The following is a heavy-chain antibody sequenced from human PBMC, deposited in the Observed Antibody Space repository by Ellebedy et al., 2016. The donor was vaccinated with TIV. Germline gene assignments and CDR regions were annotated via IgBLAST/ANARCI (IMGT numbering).Heavy chain of an antibody. V-gene: IGHV1-8*02. D-gene: IGHD3-22*01. CDR2: MNPNSGNT. CDR3: ARGSSSGYYNWFDP. CDR1: GYTFTSYA. Sequence: ASVKVSCKASGYTFTSYAMHWVRQAPGQRLEWMGWMNPNSGNTGYAQKFQGRVTMTRNTSISTAYMELSSLRSEDTAVYYCARGSSSGYYNWFDPWGQGTLVTVSS. J-gene: IGHJ5*02.